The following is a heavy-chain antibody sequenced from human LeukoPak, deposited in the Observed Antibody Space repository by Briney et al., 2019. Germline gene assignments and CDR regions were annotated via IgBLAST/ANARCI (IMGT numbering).Heavy chain of an antibody. CDR1: GGSISSGGYY. J-gene: IGHJ4*02. V-gene: IGHV4-31*03. CDR3: ARVTLTYYFDY. CDR2: IYYSGST. D-gene: IGHD2-21*02. Sequence: SETLSLTCTVSGGSISSGGYYWSWIRQHPGKGLEWIGYIYYSGSTYYNPSLKSRVTISVDTSKNQFSLKLSSVTAADTTVYYCARVTLTYYFDYWGQGTLVTVSS.